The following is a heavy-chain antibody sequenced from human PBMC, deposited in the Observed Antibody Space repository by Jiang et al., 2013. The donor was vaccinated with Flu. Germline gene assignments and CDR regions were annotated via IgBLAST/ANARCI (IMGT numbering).Heavy chain of an antibody. Sequence: LLKPSETLSLTCTVSGYSISSGYYWGWIRQPPGKGLEWIGSIYHSGSTYYNPSLKSRVTISVDTSKNQFSLKLSSVTAADTAVYYCARGGSSGWPDAFDIWGQGTMVTVSS. CDR1: GYSISSGYY. J-gene: IGHJ3*02. D-gene: IGHD6-19*01. CDR3: ARGGSSGWPDAFDI. CDR2: IYHSGST. V-gene: IGHV4-38-2*02.